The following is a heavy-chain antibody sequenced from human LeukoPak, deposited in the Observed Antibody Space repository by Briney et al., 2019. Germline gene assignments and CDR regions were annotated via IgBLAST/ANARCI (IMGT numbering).Heavy chain of an antibody. CDR1: GFTFSSYS. D-gene: IGHD6-19*01. CDR2: ISSSGSTI. Sequence: GGSLRLSCAASGFTFSSYSMNWVRQAPGKGLEWVSYISSSGSTIYYADSVKGRFTISRDNAKNSLYLQMNSLRAEDTAVYYCARDIYEYSSGDDAFDIWGRGTMVTVSS. V-gene: IGHV3-48*04. CDR3: ARDIYEYSSGDDAFDI. J-gene: IGHJ3*02.